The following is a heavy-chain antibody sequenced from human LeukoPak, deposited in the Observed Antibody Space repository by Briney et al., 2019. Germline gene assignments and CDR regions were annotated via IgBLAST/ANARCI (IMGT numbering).Heavy chain of an antibody. CDR2: LPGNGGGP. CDR1: RFTFKDHA. CDR3: AKDRIGVLPDAFDV. V-gene: IGHV3-23*01. Sequence: GGSLGLFCAASRFTFKDHAIPWVPPASGKGLELVSSLPGNGGGPFYADSVKGRFTIPRDNSENMLFLQMNRLRANDAAVYYCAKDRIGVLPDAFDVWGQGAMVSVSS. D-gene: IGHD3-10*01. J-gene: IGHJ3*01.